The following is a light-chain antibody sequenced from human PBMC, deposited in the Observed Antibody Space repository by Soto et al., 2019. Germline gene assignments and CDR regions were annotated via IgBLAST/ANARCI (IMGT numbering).Light chain of an antibody. CDR1: QSVSSN. J-gene: IGKJ1*01. CDR2: GAS. V-gene: IGKV3D-15*01. CDR3: QQYDDWPET. Sequence: EIVMTQSPATLSVSPGERATLSCRASQSVSSNLAWYQQKPGQAPRLLIYGASRRATGIPDRFSGRGSGTEFILTISSLQSEDFAVYYCQQYDDWPETFGQGTKVDI.